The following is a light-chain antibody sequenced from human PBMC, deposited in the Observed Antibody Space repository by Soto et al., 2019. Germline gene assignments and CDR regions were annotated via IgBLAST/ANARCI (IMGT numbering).Light chain of an antibody. CDR1: SSDVGGYNY. CDR2: DVS. CDR3: CSYAGSSTYV. Sequence: QSALTQPRSVSGSPGQSVTISCTGTSSDVGGYNYVSWYQQHPGKAPKLMIYDVSKRPSGVPDRFSGSKSGNTASLTISGLQAEDEAGYYCCSYAGSSTYVFGTGTRSPS. J-gene: IGLJ1*01. V-gene: IGLV2-11*01.